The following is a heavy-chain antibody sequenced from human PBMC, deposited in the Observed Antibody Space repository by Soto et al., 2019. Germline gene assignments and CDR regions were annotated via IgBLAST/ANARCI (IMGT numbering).Heavy chain of an antibody. CDR2: ISSSSSYI. CDR1: GFTFSSYS. Sequence: GGSLRLSCAASGFTFSSYSMNWVRQAPGKGLEWVSSISSSSSYIYYADSVKGRFTISRDNAKNSLYLQMNSLRAEDTAVYYCARDRDIVVVVAATFGYWGQGTLVTVSS. CDR3: ARDRDIVVVVAATFGY. J-gene: IGHJ4*02. D-gene: IGHD2-15*01. V-gene: IGHV3-21*01.